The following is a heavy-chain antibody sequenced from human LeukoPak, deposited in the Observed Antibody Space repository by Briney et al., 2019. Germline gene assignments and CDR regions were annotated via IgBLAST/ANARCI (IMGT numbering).Heavy chain of an antibody. V-gene: IGHV4-39*01. Sequence: SETLSLLCTVSGGPISSTPYYWGWIRQPPGKWLEWIGSIYNSGSTYYNPSLRGRATISVDTPKSQFSLKLSSVTAADTAFYYCARQDYFDYWGQGTLDTVSS. CDR1: GGPISSTPYY. J-gene: IGHJ4*02. CDR2: IYNSGST. CDR3: ARQDYFDY.